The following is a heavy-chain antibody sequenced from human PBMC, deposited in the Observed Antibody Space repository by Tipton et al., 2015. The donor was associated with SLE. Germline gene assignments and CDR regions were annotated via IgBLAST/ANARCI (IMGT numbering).Heavy chain of an antibody. CDR3: ARGLSGGWFDP. J-gene: IGHJ5*02. CDR2: IYATGST. D-gene: IGHD3-3*01. Sequence: TLSLTCTVSGGSFSSGNYYWSWIRQPAGKGLEWIGRIYATGSTNYNPSLKSRVTISIDTSKNQFSLKLTSVTAADTAVYYCARGLSGGWFDPWGQGTLVTVSS. V-gene: IGHV4-61*02. CDR1: GGSFSSGNYY.